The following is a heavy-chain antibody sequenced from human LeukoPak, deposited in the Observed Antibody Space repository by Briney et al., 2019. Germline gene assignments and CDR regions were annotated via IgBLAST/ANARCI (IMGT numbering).Heavy chain of an antibody. CDR2: ISTTTSDI. CDR3: AREKGEQWMLSITMTLDAFDI. J-gene: IGHJ3*02. V-gene: IGHV3-21*06. D-gene: IGHD3-22*01. Sequence: GGSLRLSCAASGFTFTTYRMNWVRQAPGKGLEWVSSISTTTSDIYYADSVKGRFTMSRDNAKNTLYLQMNSLRAEDTAVYYCAREKGEQWMLSITMTLDAFDIWGQGTMVTVSS. CDR1: GFTFTTYR.